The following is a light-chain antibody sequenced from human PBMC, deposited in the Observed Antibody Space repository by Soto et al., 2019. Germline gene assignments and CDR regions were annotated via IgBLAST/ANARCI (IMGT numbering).Light chain of an antibody. Sequence: QSALTQPRSVSGSPGQSVTISCTGTTTDVGGYNYVSWYQQHPGKTPNLMIYDVSKRPSGVPDRFSGSKSGNTASLTISGLQADDEADYYCCSYAGSHLYVFGTGTQLTVL. CDR1: TTDVGGYNY. CDR2: DVS. CDR3: CSYAGSHLYV. V-gene: IGLV2-11*01. J-gene: IGLJ1*01.